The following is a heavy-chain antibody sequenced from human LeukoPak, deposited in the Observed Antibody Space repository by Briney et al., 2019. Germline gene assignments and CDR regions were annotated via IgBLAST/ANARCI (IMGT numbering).Heavy chain of an antibody. CDR1: GSSISSHY. D-gene: IGHD6-13*01. CDR2: IYYSGST. J-gene: IGHJ4*02. CDR3: ARRGIAAAGNFDY. Sequence: SETLSLTCTVSGSSISSHYWSWIRQPPGKGLEWIGYIYYSGSTNYNPSLKSRVTISVDTSKNQFSLKLSSVTAADTAVYYCARRGIAAAGNFDYWGQGTLVTVSS. V-gene: IGHV4-59*11.